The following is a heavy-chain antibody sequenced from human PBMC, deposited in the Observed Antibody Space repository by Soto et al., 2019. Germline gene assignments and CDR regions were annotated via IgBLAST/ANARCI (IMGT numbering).Heavy chain of an antibody. Sequence: GGSLRRSCAASGFTFSSYAVSWVRQAPWKGLEWVSTIRGHCCAADYAGSVKGRFTISRDKSKNTLYLQMNSLRAEDTAVYSCAKELATSSPYKCCDPWGKGSLVTAAS. D-gene: IGHD6-6*01. J-gene: IGHJ5*02. V-gene: IGHV3-23*01. CDR1: GFTFSSYA. CDR2: IRGHCCAA. CDR3: AKELATSSPYKCCDP.